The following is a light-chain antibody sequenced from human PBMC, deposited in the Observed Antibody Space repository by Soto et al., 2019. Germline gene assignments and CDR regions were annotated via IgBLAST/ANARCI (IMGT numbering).Light chain of an antibody. CDR2: DVS. CDR3: SSYPSGSTRV. J-gene: IGLJ1*01. CDR1: SSDVGGYNY. Sequence: QSVLTQPASVYGSPGQSITISCTGTSSDVGGYNYVSWYQHHPGKAPKLLIYDVSNGPSGVSNRFFGSKSGNTASLTISGLQPEDEADYYCSSYPSGSTRVFGTGTKVT. V-gene: IGLV2-14*03.